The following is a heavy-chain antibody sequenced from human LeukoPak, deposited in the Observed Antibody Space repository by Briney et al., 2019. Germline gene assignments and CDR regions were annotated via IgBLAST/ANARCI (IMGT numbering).Heavy chain of an antibody. Sequence: ASVKVSCKASGYTFTSYGISWVRQAPGQGLEWMGWISAHNGNTNYAQKLQGRVTMTTDTSTSTAYMELRSLRSDDTAVYYCARGRRIVGATTSYYYYGMDVWGQGTTVTVSS. CDR3: ARGRRIVGATTSYYYYGMDV. J-gene: IGHJ6*02. CDR1: GYTFTSYG. D-gene: IGHD1-26*01. V-gene: IGHV1-18*01. CDR2: ISAHNGNT.